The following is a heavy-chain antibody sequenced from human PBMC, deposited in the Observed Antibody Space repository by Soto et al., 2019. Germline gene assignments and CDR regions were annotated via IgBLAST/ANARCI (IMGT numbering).Heavy chain of an antibody. V-gene: IGHV2-26*01. CDR1: WLSLRNGGLG. D-gene: IGHD2-2*01. CDR2: IFSNDDK. CDR3: ALIKDCSRTDCYLASFDP. J-gene: IGHJ5*02. Sequence: SRPTLVNAPETLTLTCTVSWLSLRNGGLGVSWIGQPPGKALEWLAHIFSNDDKSYSTSLRSRLTISKDTSRSQVVLTMTNMDPMDSATYYCALIKDCSRTDCYLASFDPWGQGTLVTVSS.